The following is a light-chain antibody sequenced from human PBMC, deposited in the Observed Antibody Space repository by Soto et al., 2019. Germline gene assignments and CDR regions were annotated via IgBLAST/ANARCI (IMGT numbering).Light chain of an antibody. V-gene: IGLV1-44*01. CDR3: AAWDGNLGGLVL. Sequence: QSVLTQPPSASGTPGQSVTISCSGTTSNIGKNTVNWYQKLPGTAPKLLIYKNDQRPSGVPDRFSGSKSGTSASLAVSGLHSEDEAEYYCAAWDGNLGGLVLFGGGTQLTVL. CDR2: KND. J-gene: IGLJ3*02. CDR1: TSNIGKNT.